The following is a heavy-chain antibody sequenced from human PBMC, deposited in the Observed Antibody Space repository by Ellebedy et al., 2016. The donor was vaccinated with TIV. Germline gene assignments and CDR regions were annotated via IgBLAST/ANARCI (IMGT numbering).Heavy chain of an antibody. CDR2: IKQDGSEI. D-gene: IGHD2/OR15-2a*01. V-gene: IGHV3-7*01. Sequence: PGGSLRLSCAASGFTFSDYWMSWVRQPPEKGLEWVANIKQDGSEIYYVDSVKGRFTVSRDNAKNSLYLQMNSLRVEDTAVYYCARWGDSSMSGMDVWGQGTTVTVSS. CDR1: GFTFSDYW. CDR3: ARWGDSSMSGMDV. J-gene: IGHJ6*02.